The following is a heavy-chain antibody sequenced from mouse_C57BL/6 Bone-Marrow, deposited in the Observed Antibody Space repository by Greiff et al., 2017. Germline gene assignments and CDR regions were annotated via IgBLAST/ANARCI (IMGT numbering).Heavy chain of an antibody. J-gene: IGHJ2*01. Sequence: EVQRVESGGGLVKPGGSLKLSCAASGFTFSSYAMSWVRQTPEKRLEWVATSSDGGSYTYYPDNVKGRFTISRDNAKNNLYLQMSHLKSEDTAMYYCARGGGQLRPYYFDYWGQGTTLTVSS. D-gene: IGHD3-2*01. CDR2: SSDGGSYT. V-gene: IGHV5-4*01. CDR3: ARGGGQLRPYYFDY. CDR1: GFTFSSYA.